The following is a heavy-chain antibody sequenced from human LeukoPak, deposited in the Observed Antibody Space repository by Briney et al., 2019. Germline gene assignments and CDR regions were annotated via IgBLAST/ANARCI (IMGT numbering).Heavy chain of an antibody. Sequence: ASVKVSCKASGYTFTSYDINWVRQATGQGLEWMGWMNPNSGKTGYAQKFQGRATMTRNTSISTAYMELSSLRSEDTAVYYCARGRALWFGLRNFDYWGQGTLVTVSS. CDR3: ARGRALWFGLRNFDY. V-gene: IGHV1-8*01. CDR2: MNPNSGKT. D-gene: IGHD3-10*01. J-gene: IGHJ4*02. CDR1: GYTFTSYD.